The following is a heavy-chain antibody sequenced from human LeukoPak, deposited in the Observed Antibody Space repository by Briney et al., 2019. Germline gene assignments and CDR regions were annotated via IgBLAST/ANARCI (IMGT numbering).Heavy chain of an antibody. V-gene: IGHV4-34*01. Sequence: SETLSLTCAVYGGSFSGYYWSWIRQPPGKGLEWIGEINHSGSTNYNPSPKSRVTISVDTSKNQFSLKLSSVTAADTAVYYCARVRRDIVATISTRYYYYYYGMDVWGQGTTVTVSS. CDR2: INHSGST. CDR1: GGSFSGYY. J-gene: IGHJ6*02. D-gene: IGHD5-12*01. CDR3: ARVRRDIVATISTRYYYYYYGMDV.